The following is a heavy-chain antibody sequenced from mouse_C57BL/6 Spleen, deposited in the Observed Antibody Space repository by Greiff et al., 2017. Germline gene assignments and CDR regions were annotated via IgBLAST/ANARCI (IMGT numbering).Heavy chain of an antibody. Sequence: QVQLQQSDAELVKPGASVKISCKASGYTFTDHTIHWMKQRPEQGLEWIGDIYPSDGSTKYNEKFKGKATLTADKSSSTAYMQLISLTSEDSAVYFYSRGSGYFAMGDWGQGTTVTV. CDR1: GYTFTDHT. CDR2: IYPSDGST. V-gene: IGHV1-78*01. J-gene: IGHJ4*01. CDR3: SRGSGYFAMGD. D-gene: IGHD3-1*01.